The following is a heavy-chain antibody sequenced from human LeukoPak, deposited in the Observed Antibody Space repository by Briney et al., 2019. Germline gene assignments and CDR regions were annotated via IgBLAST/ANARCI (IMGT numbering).Heavy chain of an antibody. D-gene: IGHD2-2*01. J-gene: IGHJ6*02. CDR2: IIPIFGTA. CDR3: ARDPIVVPAAIHYYYYGMDV. CDR1: GGTFSSYA. V-gene: IGHV1-69*13. Sequence: GASVKVSCKASGGTFSSYAISWVRQAPGQGLEWMGGIIPIFGTANYAQKFQGRVTITADESTSTAYMELSSLRSGDTAVYYCARDPIVVPAAIHYYYYGMDVWGQGTTVTVSS.